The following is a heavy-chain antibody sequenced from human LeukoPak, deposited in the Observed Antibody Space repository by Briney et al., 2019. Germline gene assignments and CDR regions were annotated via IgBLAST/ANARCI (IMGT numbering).Heavy chain of an antibody. V-gene: IGHV3-23*03. CDR2: IYDAGNT. J-gene: IGHJ4*02. CDR3: ARGDWDLTHFDY. Sequence: QPGGSLRLSCAASGFTFSSYAMSWVRQAPGKGLEWVSIIYDAGNTYYADSVKGRFTISRDNSKNTLYLQMNNLRAEDTALYYCARGDWDLTHFDYWGQGTLVTVSA. CDR1: GFTFSSYA. D-gene: IGHD3/OR15-3a*01.